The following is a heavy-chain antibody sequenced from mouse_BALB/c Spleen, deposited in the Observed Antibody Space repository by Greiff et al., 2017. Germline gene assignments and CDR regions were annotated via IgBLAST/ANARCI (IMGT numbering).Heavy chain of an antibody. CDR3: ARGIYYGYDEGCSYYAMDY. CDR2: ISSGSSTI. CDR1: GFTFSSFG. Sequence: EVQRVESGGGLVQPGGSRKLSCAASGFTFSSFGMHWVRQAPEQGLEWVAYISSGSSTIYYADTVKGRFTISRDNPKNTLFLQMTSLRSEDTAMYYCARGIYYGYDEGCSYYAMDYWGQGTSVTVSS. V-gene: IGHV5-17*02. D-gene: IGHD2-2*01. J-gene: IGHJ4*01.